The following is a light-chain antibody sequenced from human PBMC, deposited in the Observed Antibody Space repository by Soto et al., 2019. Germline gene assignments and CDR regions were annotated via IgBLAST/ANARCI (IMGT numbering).Light chain of an antibody. CDR2: QDH. CDR3: QAWDSNIHVV. Sequence: SYELTQPPSVSVSPGQTASITCSGDKLGDKYVCWYQQKPGQSPVLVIYQDHKRPSGIPERFSGSNSGNTATLTISGTQAMDEADYYCQAWDSNIHVVFGGGTKLTVL. J-gene: IGLJ2*01. V-gene: IGLV3-1*01. CDR1: KLGDKY.